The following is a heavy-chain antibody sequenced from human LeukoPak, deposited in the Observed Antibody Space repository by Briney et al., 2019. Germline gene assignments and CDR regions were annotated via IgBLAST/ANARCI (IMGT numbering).Heavy chain of an antibody. CDR3: AAARDIVVVPAAYYYYYGMDV. Sequence: SVKVSCKASGFAFTSSAMQWVRQARGQRLEWIGWIVVGSGNTNYAQKFQERVTITRDMSTSTAYMELSSLRSEDTAVYYCAAARDIVVVPAAYYYYYGMDVWGQGTTVTVSS. V-gene: IGHV1-58*02. J-gene: IGHJ6*02. CDR1: GFAFTSSA. D-gene: IGHD2-2*01. CDR2: IVVGSGNT.